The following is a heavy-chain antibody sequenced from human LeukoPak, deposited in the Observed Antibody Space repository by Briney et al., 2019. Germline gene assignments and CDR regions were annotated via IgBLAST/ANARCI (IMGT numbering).Heavy chain of an antibody. Sequence: ASVKVSCKVSGYTLTELSMHWVRQAPGQGLEWMGIINPGGGSTSYAQKFQGRVTMTRDTSTSTVYMELSSLRSEDTAVYYCARDRRSSADYWGQGTLVTVSS. D-gene: IGHD6-6*01. J-gene: IGHJ4*02. V-gene: IGHV1-46*01. CDR3: ARDRRSSADY. CDR2: INPGGGST. CDR1: GYTLTELS.